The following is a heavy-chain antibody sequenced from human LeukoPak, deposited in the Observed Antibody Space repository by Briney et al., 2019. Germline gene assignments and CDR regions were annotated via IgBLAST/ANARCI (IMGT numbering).Heavy chain of an antibody. Sequence: ASVKVSCKASGYTFTSYDINWVRQATGQGLEWMGWMNPNSANTGYAQKFQGRVTMTRNTSITTAYMELSSLRSEDTAVYFCARGQYSNTFDYWGQGTLVTVSS. CDR1: GYTFTSYD. V-gene: IGHV1-8*01. D-gene: IGHD6-13*01. CDR2: MNPNSANT. J-gene: IGHJ4*02. CDR3: ARGQYSNTFDY.